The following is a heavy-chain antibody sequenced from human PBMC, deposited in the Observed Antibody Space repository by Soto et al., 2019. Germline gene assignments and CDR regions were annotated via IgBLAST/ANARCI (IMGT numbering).Heavy chain of an antibody. J-gene: IGHJ6*03. V-gene: IGHV3-30-3*01. CDR1: GFTFSTYA. Sequence: GGSLRLSCAASGFTFSTYAMHWVRQSPGRGLEWVAVISYDGTNEYYPDSVKGRFTVSRDNARNSLYLQMNSLRAEDTAVYYCARDLSWGSNWYYYMDVWGKGTTVTVSS. D-gene: IGHD7-27*01. CDR2: ISYDGTNE. CDR3: ARDLSWGSNWYYYMDV.